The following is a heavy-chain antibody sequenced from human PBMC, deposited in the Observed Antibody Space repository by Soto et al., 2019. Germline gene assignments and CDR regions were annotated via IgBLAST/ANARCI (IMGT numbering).Heavy chain of an antibody. CDR3: ARKSYYYYGMDV. J-gene: IGHJ6*02. V-gene: IGHV4-39*01. CDR1: GGSISSSSYY. CDR2: IYYSGST. Sequence: SETLSLTCPVSGGSISSSSYYWGWIRQPPGKGLEWIGSIYYSGSTYYNPSLKSRVTISVDTSKNQFSLKLSSVTAADTAVYYCARKSYYYYGMDVWGQGTTVTVSS.